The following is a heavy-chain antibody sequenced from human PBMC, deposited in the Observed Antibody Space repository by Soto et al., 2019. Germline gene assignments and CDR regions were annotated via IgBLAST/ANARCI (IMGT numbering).Heavy chain of an antibody. CDR2: IYNSGST. J-gene: IGHJ6*04. D-gene: IGHD3-3*01. CDR1: GGSISGGYYS. V-gene: IGHV4-30-2*01. Sequence: PSDTLSLTCAVSGGSISGGYYSWSGIRQPPGKGLEWIGFIYNSGSTYYISSLKSRVTIAVDRSTNHFFLPLTSVTAADTAVYYCATYRKFFQIWGKGTKVTVAS. CDR3: ATYRKFFQI.